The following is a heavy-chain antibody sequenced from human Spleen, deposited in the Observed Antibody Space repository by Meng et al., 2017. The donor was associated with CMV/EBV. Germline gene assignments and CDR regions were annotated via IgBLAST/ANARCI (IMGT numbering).Heavy chain of an antibody. V-gene: IGHV4-31*03. D-gene: IGHD3-22*01. J-gene: IGHJ4*02. CDR3: ARRVFDVGGYGLDY. Sequence: SETLSLTCTVSGDSITSGGHYWSWIRQHPGKGLEWIGYMYYSGSAYYNPSLKNRLTMSVDTSENQFSLRLTSVTAADTAVYYCARRVFDVGGYGLDYWGQGTLVTVSS. CDR1: GDSITSGGHY. CDR2: MYYSGSA.